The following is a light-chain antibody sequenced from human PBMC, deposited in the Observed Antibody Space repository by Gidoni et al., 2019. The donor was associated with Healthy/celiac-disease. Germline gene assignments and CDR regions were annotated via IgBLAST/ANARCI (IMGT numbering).Light chain of an antibody. CDR2: RHN. CDR1: SSNIGRHY. Sequence: QSVLTQPPSASGTPGQRVTISCSGSSSNIGRHYVYWYQQLPGAAPKLLIYRHNQRPSEVPDRFSGSRSGTSASLAISGLRSEDEADYYCAAWDDSLSGRVVFGGGTKLTVL. CDR3: AAWDDSLSGRVV. J-gene: IGLJ2*01. V-gene: IGLV1-47*01.